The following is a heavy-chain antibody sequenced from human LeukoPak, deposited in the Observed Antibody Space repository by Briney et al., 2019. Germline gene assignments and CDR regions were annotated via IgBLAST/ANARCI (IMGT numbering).Heavy chain of an antibody. J-gene: IGHJ4*02. V-gene: IGHV3-33*01. D-gene: IGHD3-22*01. CDR1: GFTFSSYG. Sequence: PGGSLRLSCAASGFTFSSYGMHWVRQAPGKGLEWVAVIWYDGSNKYYADSVKGRFIISRDNSKNTLYLQMNSLRAEDTAVYYCARGDSSGYYFDYWGQGTLVTVSS. CDR3: ARGDSSGYYFDY. CDR2: IWYDGSNK.